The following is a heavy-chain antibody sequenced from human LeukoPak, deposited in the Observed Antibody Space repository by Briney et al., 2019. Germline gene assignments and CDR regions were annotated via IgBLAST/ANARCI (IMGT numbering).Heavy chain of an antibody. D-gene: IGHD5-24*01. V-gene: IGHV3-30-3*01. J-gene: IGHJ4*02. CDR2: ISYDGSNK. CDR3: ARGPLTGRWPDMGFDY. Sequence: GGSLRLSCAASGFTFSSYAMHWVRQAPGKGLEWVAVISYDGSNKYYADSVKGRFTISRDNSKNTLYLQMNSLRAEDTAVYYCARGPLTGRWPDMGFDYWGQGALVTVSS. CDR1: GFTFSSYA.